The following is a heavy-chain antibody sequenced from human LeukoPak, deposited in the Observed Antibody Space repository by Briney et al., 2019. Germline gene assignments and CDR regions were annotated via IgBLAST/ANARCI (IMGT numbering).Heavy chain of an antibody. CDR2: MNPNSGNT. CDR3: ARGRGSSGWYDHDY. V-gene: IGHV1-8*03. Sequence: ASVKVSCKASGYTFTSYDINWVRQATGQGLEWMGWMNPNSGNTGYAQKFQGRVTITRNTSISTAYMELSSLRSEDTAVHYCARGRGSSGWYDHDYWGQGTLVTVSS. D-gene: IGHD6-19*01. CDR1: GYTFTSYD. J-gene: IGHJ4*02.